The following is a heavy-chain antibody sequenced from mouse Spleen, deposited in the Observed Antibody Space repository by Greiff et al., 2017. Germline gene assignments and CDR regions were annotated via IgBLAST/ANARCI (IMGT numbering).Heavy chain of an antibody. D-gene: IGHD2-2*01. Sequence: EVKLVESGGGLVKPGGSLKLSCAASGFTFSDYGIHWVRQAPEKGLEWVAYISSGSSTIYYADTVKGRFTISRDNAKNTLFLQMTSLRSEDTAIYYCTRRGYDGVFAYWGQGTLVTVSA. J-gene: IGHJ3*01. CDR2: ISSGSSTI. V-gene: IGHV5-17*01. CDR3: TRRGYDGVFAY. CDR1: GFTFSDYG.